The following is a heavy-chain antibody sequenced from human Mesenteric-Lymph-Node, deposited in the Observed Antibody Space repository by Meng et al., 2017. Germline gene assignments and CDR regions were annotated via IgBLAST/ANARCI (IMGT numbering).Heavy chain of an antibody. D-gene: IGHD3-16*01. CDR1: GYTFTGYY. CDR2: INPNSGGT. J-gene: IGHJ4*02. CDR3: ARTYYDYVWGSYYY. V-gene: IGHV1-2*02. Sequence: ASVKVSCKASGYTFTGYYMHWVRQAPGQGLEWMGWINPNSGGTNYAQKFRGRVTMTRDTSISTAYMELSRLRSDDTAVYYCARTYYDYVWGSYYYWGQGTLVTVSS.